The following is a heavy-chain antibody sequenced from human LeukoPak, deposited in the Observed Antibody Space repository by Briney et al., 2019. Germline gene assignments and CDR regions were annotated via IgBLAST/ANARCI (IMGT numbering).Heavy chain of an antibody. J-gene: IGHJ4*02. Sequence: GGSLRLSCAASGFTFSSYAMHWVRQAPGKGLEWVAVISYDGSKKYYADSVKGRFTISRDNSKNTLFLQMNTLSAEDTAVYYCARLVGITYFDYWGQGTLVTVSS. V-gene: IGHV3-30*14. CDR3: ARLVGITYFDY. D-gene: IGHD2-15*01. CDR1: GFTFSSYA. CDR2: ISYDGSKK.